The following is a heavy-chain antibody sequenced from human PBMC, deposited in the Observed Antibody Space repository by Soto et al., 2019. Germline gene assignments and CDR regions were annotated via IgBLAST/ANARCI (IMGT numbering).Heavy chain of an antibody. CDR3: ARHSNGWSYFDY. Sequence: SETLSLTCPVSSVSISSYYCSWARQPPGKELEWIGYIRYTASTNYSPSLQSRVTISVDTSNNQFSLKLSSVTAADTAVYYCARHSNGWSYFDYWGQGTLVTVSS. J-gene: IGHJ4*02. CDR1: SVSISSYY. D-gene: IGHD6-19*01. CDR2: IRYTAST. V-gene: IGHV4-59*08.